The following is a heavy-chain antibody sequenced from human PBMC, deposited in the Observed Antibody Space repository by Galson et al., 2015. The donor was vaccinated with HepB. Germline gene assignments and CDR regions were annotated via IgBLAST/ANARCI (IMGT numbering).Heavy chain of an antibody. J-gene: IGHJ3*02. Sequence: TLSLTCTVSGGSISSSSYYWGWIRQPPGKGLEWIGSIYYSGSTYYNPSLKSRVTISVDTSKNQFSLKLSSVTAADTAVYYCASEPRDSSGWHGAFDIWGQGTMVTVSS. CDR1: GGSISSSSYY. CDR2: IYYSGST. D-gene: IGHD6-19*01. CDR3: ASEPRDSSGWHGAFDI. V-gene: IGHV4-39*01.